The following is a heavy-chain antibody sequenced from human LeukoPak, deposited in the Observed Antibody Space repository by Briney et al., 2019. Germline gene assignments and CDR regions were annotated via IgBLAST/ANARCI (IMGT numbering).Heavy chain of an antibody. J-gene: IGHJ6*02. Sequence: PGGSLRLSCAASGFTFSNAWMSWVRQSPGKGREGVVRIKSKTDGRTTDYAARVKGRLTISRDDSKNALYPQMNSLKTEDTAVYYCTTPRGRTPKGYYGMDVWGQGTTVTVSS. V-gene: IGHV3-15*01. CDR3: TTPRGRTPKGYYGMDV. CDR1: GFTFSNAW. CDR2: IKSKTDGRTT.